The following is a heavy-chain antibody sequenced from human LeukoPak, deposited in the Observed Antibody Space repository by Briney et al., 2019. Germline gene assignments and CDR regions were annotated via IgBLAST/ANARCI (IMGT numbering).Heavy chain of an antibody. CDR3: ARIDYDILTGYYNWFDP. J-gene: IGHJ5*02. D-gene: IGHD3-9*01. V-gene: IGHV1-8*01. CDR2: MNPNSGNT. CDR1: GYTFTSYD. Sequence: ASVKVSCKASGYTFTSYDINWVRQATGQGLEWMGWMNPNSGNTGYAQKFQGRVTMTRNTSISTAYMELSSLRSEDTAVYYCARIDYDILTGYYNWFDPWGQGTLVTVSS.